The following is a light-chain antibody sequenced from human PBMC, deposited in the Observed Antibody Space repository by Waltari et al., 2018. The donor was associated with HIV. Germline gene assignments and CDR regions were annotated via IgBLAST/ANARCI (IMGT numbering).Light chain of an antibody. V-gene: IGKV3-20*01. CDR3: QQYGMAPWT. Sequence: EIGLTQSPGTLSLSPGERATLSCRASQSVDRNCLAWYQQKPGQATRLLMYGASTRVTGSPDRFSGSGSGTDFTLTISRLEPEDFAVYYCQQYGMAPWTFGQGTKVEIK. J-gene: IGKJ1*01. CDR1: QSVDRNC. CDR2: GAS.